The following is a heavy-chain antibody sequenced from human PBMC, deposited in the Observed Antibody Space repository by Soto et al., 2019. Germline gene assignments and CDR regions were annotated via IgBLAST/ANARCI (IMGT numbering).Heavy chain of an antibody. V-gene: IGHV1-3*01. CDR1: GYTFTSYA. D-gene: IGHD6-6*01. Sequence: GASVPVSCQASGYTFTSYAMHWVRQAPGQRLEWMGWINAGNGNTKYSQKFQGRVTITRDTSASTAYMELSSLRSEDTAVYYCARDRSGSSMAIHGNWFDPWGQGTLVTVSS. CDR3: ARDRSGSSMAIHGNWFDP. J-gene: IGHJ5*02. CDR2: INAGNGNT.